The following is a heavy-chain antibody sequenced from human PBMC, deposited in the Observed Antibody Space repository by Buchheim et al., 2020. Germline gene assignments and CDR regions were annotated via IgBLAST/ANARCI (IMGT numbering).Heavy chain of an antibody. J-gene: IGHJ6*02. V-gene: IGHV3-13*01. CDR1: GFTFSSYD. D-gene: IGHD6-19*01. CDR3: ARSVAGLYYYYYYGMDV. CDR2: IGTAGDT. Sequence: EVQLVESGGGLVQPGGSLRLSCAASGFTFSSYDMHWVRQATGKGLEWVSAIGTAGDTSYPGSVQGRFTISRENAKNSLYLQMNSLRAGDTAVYYCARSVAGLYYYYYYGMDVWGQGTT.